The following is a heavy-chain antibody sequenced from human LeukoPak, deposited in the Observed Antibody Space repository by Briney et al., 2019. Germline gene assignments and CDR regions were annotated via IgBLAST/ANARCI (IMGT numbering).Heavy chain of an antibody. CDR1: GGSISSYY. D-gene: IGHD2-15*01. J-gene: IGHJ5*02. CDR3: ARARAYCSGGSCYFWFDP. Sequence: SETLSLTCTVSGGSISSYYWSWLRQPPGKGLEYIGYTHYSGSTNYNPSLKSRVTISVDTSKNQFSLKLSSVTAADTAVYYCARARAYCSGGSCYFWFDPWGQGTLVTVSS. V-gene: IGHV4-59*01. CDR2: THYSGST.